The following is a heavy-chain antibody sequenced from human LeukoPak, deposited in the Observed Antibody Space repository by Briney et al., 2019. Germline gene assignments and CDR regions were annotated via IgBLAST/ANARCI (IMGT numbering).Heavy chain of an antibody. CDR2: IYDSGSA. CDR3: ARSASGNDY. J-gene: IGHJ4*02. V-gene: IGHV4-59*12. Sequence: SETLSLTCTVSGGSISSYQWSWIRQPPGKGLEWIGNIYDSGSANYNPSLKSRVTISVDTSKNQFSLKLSSVTAADTAVYYCARSASGNDYWGQGTLVTVSS. CDR1: GGSISSYQ. D-gene: IGHD6-6*01.